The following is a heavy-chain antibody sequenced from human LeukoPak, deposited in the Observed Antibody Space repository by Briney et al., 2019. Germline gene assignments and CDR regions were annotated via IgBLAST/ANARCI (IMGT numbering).Heavy chain of an antibody. D-gene: IGHD5/OR15-5a*01. V-gene: IGHV1-69*04. J-gene: IGHJ4*02. CDR2: IIPIFGIA. Sequence: SVKDSCKASGGTFSSYAISWVRQAPGQGLEWMGRIIPIFGIANYAQKFQGRVTITADKSTSTAYMELSSLRSEDTAVYYCARSTLGIDYWGQGTLVTVSS. CDR3: ARSTLGIDY. CDR1: GGTFSSYA.